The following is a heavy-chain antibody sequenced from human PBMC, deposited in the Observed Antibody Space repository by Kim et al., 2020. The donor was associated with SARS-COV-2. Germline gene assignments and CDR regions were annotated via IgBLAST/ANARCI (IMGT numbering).Heavy chain of an antibody. CDR3: ARRGSVGSWGYYYYYGMDV. Sequence: GESLKISCKGSGYSFTSYWIGWVRQMPGKGLEWMGIIYPGDSDTRYSPSFQGQVTISADKSISTAYLQWSSLKASDTAMYYCARRGSVGSWGYYYYYGMDVWGQGTRVTVSS. V-gene: IGHV5-51*01. CDR1: GYSFTSYW. D-gene: IGHD1-26*01. CDR2: IYPGDSDT. J-gene: IGHJ6*02.